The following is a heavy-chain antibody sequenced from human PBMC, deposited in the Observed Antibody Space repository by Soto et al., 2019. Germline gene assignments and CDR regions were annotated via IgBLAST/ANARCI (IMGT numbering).Heavy chain of an antibody. V-gene: IGHV4-4*02. D-gene: IGHD6-19*01. J-gene: IGHJ5*02. CDR2: IYHSGST. Sequence: QVQLQESGPGLVKPSGTLSLTCAVSSGSISSSNWWSWVRQPPGKGLEWIGEIYHSGSTNYNPSLKSRVTIAVDKSKNQFSLKLSSVTAADTAVYYCARVDSSGWYGDNWFDPWGQGTLVTVSS. CDR1: SGSISSSNW. CDR3: ARVDSSGWYGDNWFDP.